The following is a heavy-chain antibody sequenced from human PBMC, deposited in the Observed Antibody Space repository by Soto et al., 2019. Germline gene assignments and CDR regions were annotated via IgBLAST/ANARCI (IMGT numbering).Heavy chain of an antibody. J-gene: IGHJ4*02. CDR1: GGSISSSNW. Sequence: QVQLQESGPGLVKPSGTLSLTCAVSGGSISSSNWWSWVRQPPGKGLEWIGEIYHSGSTNYNPSLKSRVTISVDKAKNQFSLKLSSATAADTAVYYCARGRTYYYDSSGYYWDYWGQGTLVTVSS. V-gene: IGHV4-4*02. D-gene: IGHD3-22*01. CDR2: IYHSGST. CDR3: ARGRTYYYDSSGYYWDY.